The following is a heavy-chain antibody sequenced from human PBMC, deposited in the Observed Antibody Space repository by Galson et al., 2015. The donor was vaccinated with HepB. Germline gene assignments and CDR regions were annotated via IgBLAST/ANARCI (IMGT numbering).Heavy chain of an antibody. CDR2: INAGNGNT. CDR3: ARDKKEWFGELLFDY. D-gene: IGHD3-10*01. CDR1: GYTFTSYA. V-gene: IGHV1-3*01. J-gene: IGHJ4*02. Sequence: SVKVSCKASGYTFTSYAMHWVRQAPGQRLEWMGWINAGNGNTKYSQKFQGRVTITRDTSASTAYMELSSLRSEDTAVYYCARDKKEWFGELLFDYWGQGTLVTVSS.